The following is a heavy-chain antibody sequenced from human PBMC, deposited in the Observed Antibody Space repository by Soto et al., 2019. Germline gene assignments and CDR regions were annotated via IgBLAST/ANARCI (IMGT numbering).Heavy chain of an antibody. CDR1: GFTFSDFY. D-gene: IGHD2-21*01. V-gene: IGHV3-11*06. CDR3: VRGGGGGQFDY. CDR2: ISINSNHK. J-gene: IGHJ4*02. Sequence: SLRLSCAASGFTFSDFYMTWVRQAPGKGLEWLSYISINSNHKEYGDSVKGRHTISRDNAKNSLYLQMNSLRADDTAVYYCVRGGGGGQFDYWGQGTLVTISS.